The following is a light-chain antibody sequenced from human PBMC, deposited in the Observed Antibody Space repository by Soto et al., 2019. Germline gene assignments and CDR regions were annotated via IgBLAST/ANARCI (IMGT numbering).Light chain of an antibody. CDR3: CSYTTSNTFV. CDR2: HVT. J-gene: IGLJ1*01. Sequence: QSVLTQPASVSGSLGQSITISCSGNSSDVGAYNYVSWYQQYPGKAPKLMIYHVTDRPSGVSNRFSGSKSGNTASLTISGLQAEDEADYYCCSYTTSNTFVFGTGTKVTVL. V-gene: IGLV2-14*01. CDR1: SSDVGAYNY.